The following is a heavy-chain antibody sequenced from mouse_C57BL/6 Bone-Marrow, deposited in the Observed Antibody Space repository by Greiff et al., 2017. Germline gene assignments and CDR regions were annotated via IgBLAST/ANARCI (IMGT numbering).Heavy chain of an antibody. J-gene: IGHJ4*01. Sequence: EVQVVESGEGLVKPGGSLKLSCAASGFTFSSYAMSWVRQTPEKRLEWVAYISSGGDYIYYADTVKGRFTISRDNARNTLYLQMSSLKSEDTAMYYCTRDRSLRLNYYYAMDYWGQGTSVTVSS. CDR2: ISSGGDYI. D-gene: IGHD2-12*01. CDR3: TRDRSLRLNYYYAMDY. CDR1: GFTFSSYA. V-gene: IGHV5-9-1*02.